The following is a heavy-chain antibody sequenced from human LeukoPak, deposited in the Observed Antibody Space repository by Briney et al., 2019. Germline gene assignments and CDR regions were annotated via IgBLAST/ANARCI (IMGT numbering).Heavy chain of an antibody. CDR2: IIPIFGIA. D-gene: IGHD5-24*01. V-gene: IGHV1-69*04. J-gene: IGHJ4*02. CDR1: GGTFSSYA. Sequence: LVKVSCKASGGTFSSYAISWVRQAPGQGLEWMGRIIPIFGIANYAQKFQGRVTITADKSTSTAYMELSSLRSEDTAVYYCARDRGDGYIWGRYFDYWGQGTLVTVSS. CDR3: ARDRGDGYIWGRYFDY.